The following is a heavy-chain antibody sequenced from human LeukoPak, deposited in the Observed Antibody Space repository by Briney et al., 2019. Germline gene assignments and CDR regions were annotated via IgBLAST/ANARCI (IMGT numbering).Heavy chain of an antibody. CDR1: GASISSYY. CDR3: AREPAGYGIHHFDY. CDR2: ISNSGST. D-gene: IGHD5-18*01. Sequence: SETLSLTCNVSGASISSYYWNWIRQPPGKGLEWIGYISNSGSTNYSPSLESRVTISLDTSKSQFSLELRSVTAADTAVYYCAREPAGYGIHHFDYWGQGTLVTVSS. J-gene: IGHJ4*02. V-gene: IGHV4-59*01.